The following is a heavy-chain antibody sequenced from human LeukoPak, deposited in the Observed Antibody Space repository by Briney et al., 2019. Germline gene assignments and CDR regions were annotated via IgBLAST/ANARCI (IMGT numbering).Heavy chain of an antibody. D-gene: IGHD2-2*01. CDR3: AAKVVVPAAIHFDY. V-gene: IGHV4-4*07. CDR1: GGSISSYY. J-gene: IGHJ4*02. CDR2: IYTSGST. Sequence: KPSETLSLTCTVSGGSISSYYWSWIRQPAGKGPEWIGRIYTSGSTNYNPSLKSRVTMSVDTSKNQFSLKLSSVTAADTAVYYCAAKVVVPAAIHFDYWGQGTLVTVSS.